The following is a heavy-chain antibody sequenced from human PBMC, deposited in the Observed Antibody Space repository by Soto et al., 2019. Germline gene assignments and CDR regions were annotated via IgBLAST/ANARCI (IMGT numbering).Heavy chain of an antibody. D-gene: IGHD2-8*01. Sequence: QVQLVQSGAEVKKPGASVKVSCKASGYTFTSYDINWVRQATGQGLEWMGWMNPNSGNTGYAQKFQGRVTMTRNTSISTAYMELSSLRSEDTAVYYCARGNYCTNGVCYYYYYMDVWVKGPTVTVSS. J-gene: IGHJ6*03. CDR2: MNPNSGNT. V-gene: IGHV1-8*01. CDR1: GYTFTSYD. CDR3: ARGNYCTNGVCYYYYYMDV.